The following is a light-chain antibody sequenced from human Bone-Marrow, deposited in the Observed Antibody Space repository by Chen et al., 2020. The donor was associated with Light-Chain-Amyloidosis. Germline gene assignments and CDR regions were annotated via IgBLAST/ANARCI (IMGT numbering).Light chain of an antibody. CDR3: MQALQSVT. J-gene: IGKJ5*01. CDR2: LGS. V-gene: IGKV2-28*01. CDR1: QSLLHANGYNY. Sequence: DMVMTQSPLPLPVTPGEPASISCRSSQSLLHANGYNYLDWYLQKPGQSPQLLIYLGSNRASGVPDRFSGSGSGTDFTLKISRVEAEDVGVYYCMQALQSVTFGQGTRLEI.